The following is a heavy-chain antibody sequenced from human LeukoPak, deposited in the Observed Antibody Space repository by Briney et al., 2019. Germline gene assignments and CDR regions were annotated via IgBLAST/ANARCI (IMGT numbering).Heavy chain of an antibody. Sequence: GGSLRLSCAASGFTFSSYWMNWARQAPGKGLEWVASINHNGNVNYYVDSVKGRFTISRDNAKNSLYLQMSNLRAEDTAVYFCARGGGMDVWGQGATVTVSS. D-gene: IGHD3-16*01. CDR1: GFTFSSYW. CDR3: ARGGGMDV. J-gene: IGHJ6*02. V-gene: IGHV3-7*03. CDR2: INHNGNVN.